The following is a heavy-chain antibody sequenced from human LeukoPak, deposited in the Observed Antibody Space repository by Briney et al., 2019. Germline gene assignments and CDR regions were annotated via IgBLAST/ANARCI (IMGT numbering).Heavy chain of an antibody. CDR1: GFTFSSYS. CDR2: ISSSSSYI. V-gene: IGHV3-21*04. J-gene: IGHJ4*02. Sequence: PGGSLRLSCAASGFTFSSYSMNWVRQAPGKGLEWVSSISSSSSYIYYADSVKGRFTISRDNSKNTLYLQMNSLRAEDTAVYYCATTKSSSWYGRYYWGQGTLVTVSS. D-gene: IGHD6-13*01. CDR3: ATTKSSSWYGRYY.